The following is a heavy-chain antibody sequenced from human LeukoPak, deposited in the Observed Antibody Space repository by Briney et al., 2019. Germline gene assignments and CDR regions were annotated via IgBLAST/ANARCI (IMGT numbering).Heavy chain of an antibody. CDR3: AREVGATTLDY. D-gene: IGHD1-26*01. CDR2: ISYDGSNK. J-gene: IGHJ4*02. Sequence: GGSLRLSCAASGFTFSSYAMHWVRQAPGKGLEWVAVISYDGSNKYYADSVKGRFTISRDNSKNTLYLQMNSLRAEDTAVYYCAREVGATTLDYWGQGTLVTVSS. CDR1: GFTFSSYA. V-gene: IGHV3-30*04.